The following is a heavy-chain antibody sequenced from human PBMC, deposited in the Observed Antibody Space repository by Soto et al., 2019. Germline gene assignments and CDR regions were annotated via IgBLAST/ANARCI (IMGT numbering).Heavy chain of an antibody. J-gene: IGHJ4*02. CDR2: ISGYNGNT. CDR3: ARDDYGSGTYSKVDY. V-gene: IGHV1-18*01. D-gene: IGHD3-10*01. CDR1: GFTFTSYE. Sequence: QVQLVQSGAEVKKPGASVKVSCKTSGFTFTSYEISWVRQAPGQGLEWMGWISGYNGNTNYAQKLQGRVTMTTDTSKSTAYMELRSLRSDDTAVYYCARDDYGSGTYSKVDYWGQGTLVTVSS.